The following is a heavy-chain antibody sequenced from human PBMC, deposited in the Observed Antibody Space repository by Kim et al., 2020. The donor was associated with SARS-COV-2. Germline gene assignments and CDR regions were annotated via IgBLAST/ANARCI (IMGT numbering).Heavy chain of an antibody. V-gene: IGHV1-3*01. CDR1: GYTFTSYA. D-gene: IGHD6-13*01. CDR3: ARDLGAAGNGPDY. J-gene: IGHJ4*02. Sequence: ASVKVSCKASGYTFTSYAMHWVRQAPGQRLEWMGWINAGNGNTKYSQKFQGRVTITRDTSASTAYMELSSLRSEDTAVYYCARDLGAAGNGPDYWGQGTLVTVSP. CDR2: INAGNGNT.